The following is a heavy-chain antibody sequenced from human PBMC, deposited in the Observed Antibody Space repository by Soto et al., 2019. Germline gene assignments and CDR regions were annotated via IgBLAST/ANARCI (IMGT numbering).Heavy chain of an antibody. Sequence: PGGSLRLSCTASGFTFGDYAMSWFRQAPGKGLEWVGFIRSKAYGGTTEYAASVKGRFTISRDDSKSIAYLQMNSLKTEDTAVYYCTRERAPIVGAAAFDYWGQGTLVTVSS. CDR1: GFTFGDYA. D-gene: IGHD1-26*01. CDR2: IRSKAYGGTT. CDR3: TRERAPIVGAAAFDY. J-gene: IGHJ4*02. V-gene: IGHV3-49*03.